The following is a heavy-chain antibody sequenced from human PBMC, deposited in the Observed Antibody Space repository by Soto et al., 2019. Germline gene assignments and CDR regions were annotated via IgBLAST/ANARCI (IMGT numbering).Heavy chain of an antibody. CDR3: AKTTPYYYDSSGYYPQGAFDI. D-gene: IGHD3-22*01. V-gene: IGHV4-31*03. J-gene: IGHJ3*02. Sequence: SETLSLTCTVSGGSISSGGYYWSWIRQHPGKGLEWIGYIYYSGSTYYNPSLKSRVTISVDTSKNQFSLKLSSVTAADTAVYYCAKTTPYYYDSSGYYPQGAFDIWGQGTMVTVSS. CDR2: IYYSGST. CDR1: GGSISSGGYY.